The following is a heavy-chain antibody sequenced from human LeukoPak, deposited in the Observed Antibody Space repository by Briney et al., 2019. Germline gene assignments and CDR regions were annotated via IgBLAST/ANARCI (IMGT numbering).Heavy chain of an antibody. D-gene: IGHD6-13*01. J-gene: IGHJ4*02. CDR2: ISGSGGST. V-gene: IGHV3-23*01. Sequence: GGSLRLSCAASGFTFSSYAMTWVRQAPGKGLEWVSVISGSGGSTYYADSVKGRFTISRDNAKNSLYLQMNSLRVEDTAVYYCARDEYSSSCFDYWGQGTLVTVSS. CDR1: GFTFSSYA. CDR3: ARDEYSSSCFDY.